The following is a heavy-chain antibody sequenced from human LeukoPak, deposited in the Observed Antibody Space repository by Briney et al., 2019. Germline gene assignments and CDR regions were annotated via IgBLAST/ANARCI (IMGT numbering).Heavy chain of an antibody. D-gene: IGHD3-22*01. CDR2: INHSGST. V-gene: IGHV4-34*01. CDR1: GGSFSGYY. Sequence: PSETLSLTCAVYGGSFSGYYWSWIRQPPGKGLEWIGEINHSGSTNYNPSLKSRVTISVDTSKNQFSLKLSSVTAADTAVYYCARGPGRNYYDSSGYAQGADAFDIWGQGTMVTVSS. J-gene: IGHJ3*02. CDR3: ARGPGRNYYDSSGYAQGADAFDI.